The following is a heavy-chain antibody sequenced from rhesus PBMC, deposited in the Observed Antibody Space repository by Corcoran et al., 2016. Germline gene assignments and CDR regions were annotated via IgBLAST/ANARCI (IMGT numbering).Heavy chain of an antibody. V-gene: IGHV4-165*01. D-gene: IGHD3-3*01. J-gene: IGHJ4*01. Sequence: QVQLQESGPGLLKPSETLSLTCAVSGGSFSDYYWGWIRQPPGKGLEWIGYISGSRGSTDYTPSLKSRVTISTDTSKNQFSLKLTSVTAADTAVYYCARHYPTDWSFDYWGQGVLVTVSS. CDR3: ARHYPTDWSFDY. CDR1: GGSFSDYY. CDR2: ISGSRGST.